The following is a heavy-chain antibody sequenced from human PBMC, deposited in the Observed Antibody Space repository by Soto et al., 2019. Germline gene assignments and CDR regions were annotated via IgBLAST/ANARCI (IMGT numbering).Heavy chain of an antibody. D-gene: IGHD2-15*01. CDR3: FFQAEDGIRDTVPVSAFLLNRSSDL. CDR2: SSSNGGST. J-gene: IGHJ2*01. Sequence: PKKGLEYVSSSSSNGGSTYYAHSVKGRFTISRDNSTNTLYLQMGSLRAEDMAVYFFFFQAEDGIRDTVPVSAFLLNRSSDL. V-gene: IGHV3-64*01.